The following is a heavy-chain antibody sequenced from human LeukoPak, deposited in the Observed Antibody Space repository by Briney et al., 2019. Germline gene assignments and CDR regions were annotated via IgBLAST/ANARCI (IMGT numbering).Heavy chain of an antibody. CDR2: IYHSGST. J-gene: IGHJ3*02. D-gene: IGHD3-3*01. CDR1: GGSISSGGYS. V-gene: IGHV4-30-2*01. CDR3: AREITIWNAFDI. Sequence: SQTLSLTCAVSGGSISSGGYSWSWIRQPPGKGLGWIGYIYHSGSTYYNPSLKSRVTISVDRSKNQFSLKLSSVTAADTAVYYCAREITIWNAFDIWGQGTMVTVSS.